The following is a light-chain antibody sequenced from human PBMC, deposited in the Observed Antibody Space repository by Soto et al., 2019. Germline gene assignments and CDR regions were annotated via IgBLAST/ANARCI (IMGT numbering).Light chain of an antibody. CDR1: QSISGW. J-gene: IGKJ1*01. CDR3: LQHYTYPRT. Sequence: DIQMTQSPSTLYASVGDRVTITCRASQSISGWLAWYQHKPGKVPKLLIRDASTLESGVPSRFSGSGSGTEFSLTITSLQPEDFATYYCLQHYTYPRTFGQGTKVEIK. V-gene: IGKV1-5*01. CDR2: DAS.